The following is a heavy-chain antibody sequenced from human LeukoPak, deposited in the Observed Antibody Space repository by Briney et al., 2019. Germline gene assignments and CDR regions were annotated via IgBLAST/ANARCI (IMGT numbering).Heavy chain of an antibody. J-gene: IGHJ5*02. D-gene: IGHD3-3*01. CDR2: ISSSSSTI. Sequence: GGSLRLSCAASGFTFSNYSMNWVRQAPGKGLEWVSYISSSSSTIYYADSVKGRFTISRDNAKNSLYLQMNSLRAEDTAVYYCARDGDYDFWSGYSRWFDPWGQGTLVTVSS. V-gene: IGHV3-48*01. CDR3: ARDGDYDFWSGYSRWFDP. CDR1: GFTFSNYS.